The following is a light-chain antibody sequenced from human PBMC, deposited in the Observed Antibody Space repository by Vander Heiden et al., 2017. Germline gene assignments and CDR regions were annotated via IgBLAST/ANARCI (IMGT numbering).Light chain of an antibody. V-gene: IGLV2-8*02. J-gene: IGLJ3*02. CDR2: EVS. Sequence: QSDLTHPPSASSSPVQSVTSTCIGTSSDVGGYDHVSWYQQHPGKATKLMIYEVSKRPAGVPDRFSGSKSGNTASLTVTGLQAEDEADYYCSSFAGIKNIMFGGGTKLTVL. CDR3: SSFAGIKNIM. CDR1: SSDVGGYDH.